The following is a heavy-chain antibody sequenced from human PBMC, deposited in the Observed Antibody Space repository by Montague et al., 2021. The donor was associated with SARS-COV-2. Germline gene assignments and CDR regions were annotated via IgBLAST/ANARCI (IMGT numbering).Heavy chain of an antibody. J-gene: IGHJ6*02. V-gene: IGHV4-34*01. CDR3: ARGGYYDNTGYYSDYYYNMDV. D-gene: IGHD3-22*01. CDR2: IKQSGRT. CDR1: GGSFGDDH. Sequence: SETLSLTCAVYGGSFGDDHWSWIRQPPGKGLEWIGDIKQSGRTNYNPSLKSRVTISVDTSKNQVSLRLSSLTAADTAVYYCARGGYYDNTGYYSDYYYNMDVWGQGTTVTVSS.